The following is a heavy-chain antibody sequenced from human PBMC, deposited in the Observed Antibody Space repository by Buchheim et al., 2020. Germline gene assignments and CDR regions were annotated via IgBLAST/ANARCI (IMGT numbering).Heavy chain of an antibody. D-gene: IGHD2-15*01. CDR3: ARDVRRGWWGEYFDY. CDR2: ISYDGSNK. J-gene: IGHJ4*02. CDR1: GFTFSSYG. V-gene: IGHV3-30*03. Sequence: QVQLVESGGGVVQPGRSLRLSCAASGFTFSSYGMHWVRQAPGKGLEWVAVISYDGSNKYYADSVKGRFTISRDNSKNTLYLQMNSLRAEDTAVYYCARDVRRGWWGEYFDYWGQGTL.